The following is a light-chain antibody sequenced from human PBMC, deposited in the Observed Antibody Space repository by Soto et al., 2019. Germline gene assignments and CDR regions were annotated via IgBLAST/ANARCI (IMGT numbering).Light chain of an antibody. J-gene: IGLJ1*01. V-gene: IGLV2-11*01. Sequence: QTVLTEPRSLSGTPGQSVSISCTGTSSDDGRYGYVSWYQQHPGKAPKLMIYDVSERPSGVPDRFSGSKSGNTASLTISGLQAEDEAAYCCCLHEGTYTGVFTTGTKVTV. CDR2: DVS. CDR3: CLHEGTYTGV. CDR1: SSDDGRYGY.